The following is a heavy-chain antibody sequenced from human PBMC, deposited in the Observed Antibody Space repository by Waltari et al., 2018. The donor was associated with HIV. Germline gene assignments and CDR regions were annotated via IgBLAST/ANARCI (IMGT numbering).Heavy chain of an antibody. CDR2: LYGDGTT. CDR1: GTLVSDNY. J-gene: IGHJ5*02. CDR3: ARGIRYYAP. D-gene: IGHD3-3*01. Sequence: VQLVQSGGGVVSPEESVRLSCAVSGTLVSDNYISWIRQAPGKGLEWVAVLYGDGTTYYADSVKGRFVVSRDKAKNMFFLQMDYPRGADSATYFCARGIRYYAPWGQGVLVSVS. V-gene: IGHV3-53*02.